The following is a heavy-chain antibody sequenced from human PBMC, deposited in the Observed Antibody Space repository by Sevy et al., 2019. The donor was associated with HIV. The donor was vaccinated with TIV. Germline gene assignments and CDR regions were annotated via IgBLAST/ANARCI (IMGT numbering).Heavy chain of an antibody. CDR1: GYTFTGYY. J-gene: IGHJ5*02. CDR3: ARGYLNWFDP. CDR2: INPNCGGT. Sequence: ASVKVSYKASGYTFTGYYMHWVRQAPGQGLEWMGWINPNCGGTNYAQKFQGRVTMTRDTSISTAYMELSRLRSDDTALYYCARGYLNWFDPWRQGTLVTVSS. V-gene: IGHV1-2*02. D-gene: IGHD1-20*01.